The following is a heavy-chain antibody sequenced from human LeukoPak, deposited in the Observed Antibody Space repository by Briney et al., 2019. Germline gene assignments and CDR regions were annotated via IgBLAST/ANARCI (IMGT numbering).Heavy chain of an antibody. D-gene: IGHD6-6*01. CDR2: IYYSGTT. Sequence: SETLSLTCTVSGGSISTSNHYWGWIRQPPGKGLEWIGSIYYSGTTYYNPSLKSRVTISVDTSKNQFSLRLSSVTAADTAVYYCARDDQSSSSGFDYWGQGTLVTVSS. CDR1: GGSISTSNHY. CDR3: ARDDQSSSSGFDY. J-gene: IGHJ4*02. V-gene: IGHV4-39*07.